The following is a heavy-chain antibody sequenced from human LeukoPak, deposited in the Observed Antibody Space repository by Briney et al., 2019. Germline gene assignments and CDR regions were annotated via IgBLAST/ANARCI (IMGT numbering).Heavy chain of an antibody. V-gene: IGHV3-53*01. Sequence: VGSLRLSCAASGFTVSSNYMSWVRQAPGKGLEWVSVIYRGGSTYYADSVKGRVTISRDNSNNTLYIQKNSLSAEDTAVYYCARGASLQFWGQGTLVTVSS. CDR1: GFTVSSNY. CDR2: IYRGGST. CDR3: ARGASLQF. D-gene: IGHD5-24*01. J-gene: IGHJ4*02.